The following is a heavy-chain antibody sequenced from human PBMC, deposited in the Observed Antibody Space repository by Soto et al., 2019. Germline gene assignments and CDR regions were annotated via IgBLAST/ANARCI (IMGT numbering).Heavy chain of an antibody. Sequence: QVHLVQSGAEVKKPGASVKVSCKGSGYAFTTYGITWVRQAPGQGLEWMGWISAHNGNTNYAQKLQGRVTVTRDTSTSTAYMELRSLRSADRGVYYCARGRYGDYWGQGALVTVSS. CDR1: GYAFTTYG. D-gene: IGHD1-1*01. J-gene: IGHJ4*02. CDR3: ARGRYGDY. CDR2: ISAHNGNT. V-gene: IGHV1-18*01.